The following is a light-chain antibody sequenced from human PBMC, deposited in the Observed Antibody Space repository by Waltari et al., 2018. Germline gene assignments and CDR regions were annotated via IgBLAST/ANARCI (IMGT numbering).Light chain of an antibody. CDR2: ATT. CDR1: NSDMGSFYL. J-gene: IGLJ3*02. V-gene: IGLV2-23*02. CDR3: CSYACHSTFM. Sequence: QSALTQPASVSGSPGQSITLSCTGSNSDMGSFYLVSWYQQLSNTAPKLIIYATTKRPSGVSDRISGSQYGNTASLTISGLQTEDEADYYCCSYACHSTFMFGGGTRLTVL.